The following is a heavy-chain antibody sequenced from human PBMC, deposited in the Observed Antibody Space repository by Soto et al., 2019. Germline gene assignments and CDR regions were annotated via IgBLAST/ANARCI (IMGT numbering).Heavy chain of an antibody. CDR3: ARGPEYDFWSARGPRGWFDP. V-gene: IGHV1-2*02. D-gene: IGHD3-3*01. Sequence: AAVKVSCKASGYTFTGYYMHWVRQAPGQGLEGMGWINPNSGGTNYAQKFQGRVTMTRDTSISKAYMELRSLRSDDTAVYYCARGPEYDFWSARGPRGWFDPWGQGTLVTVSS. J-gene: IGHJ5*02. CDR2: INPNSGGT. CDR1: GYTFTGYY.